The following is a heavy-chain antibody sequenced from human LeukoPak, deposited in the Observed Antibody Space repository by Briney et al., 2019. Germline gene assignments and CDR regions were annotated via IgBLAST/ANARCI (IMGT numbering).Heavy chain of an antibody. Sequence: PSETLSLTCTVSGGSISSSSYYWGWIRQPPGKGLEWIGSIYYSGSTYYNPSLKSRVTISVDTSKNQFSLKLSSVTAADTAVYYCARDDGDGYRRPTWYFDLWGRGTLVTVSS. D-gene: IGHD5-24*01. CDR1: GGSISSSSYY. CDR2: IYYSGST. CDR3: ARDDGDGYRRPTWYFDL. J-gene: IGHJ2*01. V-gene: IGHV4-39*07.